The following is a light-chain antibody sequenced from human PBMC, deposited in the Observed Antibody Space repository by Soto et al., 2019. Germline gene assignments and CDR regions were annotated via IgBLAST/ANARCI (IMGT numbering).Light chain of an antibody. CDR2: EVS. CDR3: SSYTGSSINTVV. V-gene: IGLV2-14*01. Sequence: QSALTQPASVSGSPGQSITISCTGTSSDVGKYNYVSWYQQHPAKAPKLMIFEVSNRPSGVSNRFSGSKSGNTASLTISGLQAEDEAEYYCSSYTGSSINTVVFGGGTQLPS. CDR1: SSDVGKYNY. J-gene: IGLJ2*01.